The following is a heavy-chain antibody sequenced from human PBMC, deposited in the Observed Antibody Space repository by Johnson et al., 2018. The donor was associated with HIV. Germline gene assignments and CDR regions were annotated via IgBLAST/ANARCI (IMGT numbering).Heavy chain of an antibody. CDR1: GFGFSDYG. J-gene: IGHJ3*02. CDR3: ARDQVDRGGAFDI. D-gene: IGHD5-12*01. V-gene: IGHV3-20*04. CDR2: IKSNGANT. Sequence: VQLVESGGGLVKPGGSLRLSCAASGFGFSDYGMSWVRQVPGKGLEWVSGIKSNGANTAYANSVKGRFTISRDNAKRSLYLQMNSLRVEDTALYYCARDQVDRGGAFDIWGQGTMVTVSS.